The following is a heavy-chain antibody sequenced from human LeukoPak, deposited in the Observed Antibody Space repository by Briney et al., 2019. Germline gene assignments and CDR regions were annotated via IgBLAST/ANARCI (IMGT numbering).Heavy chain of an antibody. CDR2: VHLNGAT. J-gene: IGHJ4*02. CDR3: TRESGAFSPFGF. D-gene: IGHD1-26*01. CDR1: GGSITTTNW. V-gene: IGHV4-4*02. Sequence: PSGTLSLTCAVSGGSITTTNWWSWVRQPPGKGLEWIGEVHLNGATNYNPSLESRFSMSIDKSNNHLSLEVTSVTAADTAMYYCTRESGAFSPFGFWGQGTLVTVSS.